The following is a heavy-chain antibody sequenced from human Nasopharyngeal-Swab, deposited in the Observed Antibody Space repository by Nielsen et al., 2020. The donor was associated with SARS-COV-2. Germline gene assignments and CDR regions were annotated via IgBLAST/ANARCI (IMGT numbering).Heavy chain of an antibody. CDR2: LYHSRST. CDR3: AREFGDTFDY. J-gene: IGHJ4*02. D-gene: IGHD2-21*01. V-gene: IGHV4-59*01. Sequence: SETLSLTCTVSGGSISSYYWSWIRQPPGKGLEWIGYLYHSRSTNYNPSLKSRVTISVDTSKNQFSLKLSSVTAADAAVYYCAREFGDTFDYWGQGTLVTVSS. CDR1: GGSISSYY.